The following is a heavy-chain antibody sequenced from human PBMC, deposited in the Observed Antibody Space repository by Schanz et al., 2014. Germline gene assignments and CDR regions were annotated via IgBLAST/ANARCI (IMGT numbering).Heavy chain of an antibody. CDR3: ASSGAGYSSSWDFDY. Sequence: QVQLVQSGAEVKKPGSSVKVSCKASGGTFSSDTFSWVRQAPGQGLEWMGRIVPIAGITNYAQKFQGRVTITADKSTFTAYMDVSSLRSEDTAVYYCASSGAGYSSSWDFDYWGQGTLXTVSS. V-gene: IGHV1-69*02. J-gene: IGHJ4*02. CDR1: GGTFSSDT. CDR2: IVPIAGIT. D-gene: IGHD6-13*01.